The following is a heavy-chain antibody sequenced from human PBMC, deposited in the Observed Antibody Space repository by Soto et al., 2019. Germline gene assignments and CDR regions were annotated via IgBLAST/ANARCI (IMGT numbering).Heavy chain of an antibody. J-gene: IGHJ3*02. D-gene: IGHD1-20*01. CDR3: AKPLGITGSADAFDI. CDR1: GIIFDDYA. CDR2: ITKNSGSR. V-gene: IGHV3-9*01. Sequence: PGGSLRLSCAASGIIFDDYAMHWVRQAPGKGLDWVSGITKNSGSRDYADSVKGRFTISRDNAKNSLYLQMNSLRAEDTALYYCAKPLGITGSADAFDIWGQGTMVTASS.